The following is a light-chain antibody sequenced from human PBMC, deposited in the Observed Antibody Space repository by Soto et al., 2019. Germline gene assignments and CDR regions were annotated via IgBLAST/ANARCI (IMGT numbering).Light chain of an antibody. V-gene: IGLV1-44*01. Sequence: QPVLTQPPSASGTPGQGVTISCSGSSSNIGTNTVNWYKQLPGTAPKLLIYSNDLRPSGFPDRFAGSKSGTSASLAISGLQSEDEAEYYCEAWDDSRYGAVFGGGTKVTVL. CDR1: SSNIGTNT. CDR2: SND. J-gene: IGLJ2*01. CDR3: EAWDDSRYGAV.